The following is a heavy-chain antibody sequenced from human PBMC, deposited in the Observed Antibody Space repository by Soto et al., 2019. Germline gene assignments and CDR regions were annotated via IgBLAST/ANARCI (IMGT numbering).Heavy chain of an antibody. Sequence: ASVKVSCKASGYTFTTYSMHWVRQAPGQRLEWMGWINVGNGDTKNSQKFQGRVTITRDTSASTAYMELYSLRSEDTAVYYCARDYYDSGSSTHFDYWRQVTLVTVSS. D-gene: IGHD3-10*01. CDR1: GYTFTTYS. J-gene: IGHJ4*02. CDR2: INVGNGDT. CDR3: ARDYYDSGSSTHFDY. V-gene: IGHV1-3*01.